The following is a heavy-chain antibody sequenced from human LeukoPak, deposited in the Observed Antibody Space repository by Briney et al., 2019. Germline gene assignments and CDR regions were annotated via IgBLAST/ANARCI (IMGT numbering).Heavy chain of an antibody. CDR1: GGTFSSYA. D-gene: IGHD2-2*01. CDR2: IIPIFGTA. CDR3: ARAATQYCSSTSCYLNY. Sequence: SVKVSCKASGGTFSSYAISRVRQAPGQGLEWMGGIIPIFGTANYAQKFQGRVTVTTDESTSTAYMELSSLRSEDTAVYYCARAATQYCSSTSCYLNYWGQGTLVTVSS. V-gene: IGHV1-69*05. J-gene: IGHJ4*02.